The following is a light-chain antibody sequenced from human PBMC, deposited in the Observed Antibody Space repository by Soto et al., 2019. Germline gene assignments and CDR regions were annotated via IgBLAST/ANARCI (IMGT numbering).Light chain of an antibody. Sequence: TVMTQSPATLSVPPGERVTLSCRASQSVGTNLAWYQQRPGQAPRLLIYGPSTRATGVPARFSGSGSGTEFTLTISSLQSEDLAVYYCQQYNNWPLHTFGQGTKVDIK. CDR3: QQYNNWPLHT. J-gene: IGKJ2*01. CDR2: GPS. V-gene: IGKV3-15*01. CDR1: QSVGTN.